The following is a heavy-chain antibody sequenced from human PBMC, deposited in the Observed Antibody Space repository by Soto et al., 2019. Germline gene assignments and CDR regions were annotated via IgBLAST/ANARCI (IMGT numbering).Heavy chain of an antibody. Sequence: SETLSLTCTVSGGSVSSATYYWNWIRQPPGKGLEWIGSVYYSGTPNYNPSLKSRVTISMDTSYNRLSLKLRSVTAADTAVYYXTRDWKQLVPPFYGMDVWGQGTTVTVSS. D-gene: IGHD6-13*01. V-gene: IGHV4-61*01. J-gene: IGHJ6*02. CDR3: TRDWKQLVPPFYGMDV. CDR1: GGSVSSATYY. CDR2: VYYSGTP.